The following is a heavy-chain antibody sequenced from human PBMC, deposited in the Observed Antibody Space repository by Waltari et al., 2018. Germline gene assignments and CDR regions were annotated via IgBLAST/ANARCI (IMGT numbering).Heavy chain of an antibody. CDR2: IYHSGST. CDR3: ARVNYGVSLPLDY. D-gene: IGHD4-17*01. J-gene: IGHJ4*02. CDR1: GYSISSGYY. Sequence: QVQLQESGPGLVKPSETLSLTCAVSGYSISSGYYWGWIRQPPGKGLEWIGSIYHSGSTYYNPSLKSRVTISVDTSKNQFSLKLSSVTAADTAVYYCARVNYGVSLPLDYWGQGTLVTVSS. V-gene: IGHV4-38-2*01.